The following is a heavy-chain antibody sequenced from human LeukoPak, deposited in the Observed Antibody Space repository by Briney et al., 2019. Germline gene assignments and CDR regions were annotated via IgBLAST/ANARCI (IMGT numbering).Heavy chain of an antibody. J-gene: IGHJ4*02. V-gene: IGHV3-15*01. CDR3: TAGTGRSDFDY. D-gene: IGHD3/OR15-3a*01. CDR1: GFTFSNAW. Sequence: PGGSLRLSCAASGFTFSNAWMSWVRQAPGRGREWVGRIKRKGDDGTIDYAAPVKGRLSISRDDSKNTLYLQMNSLKSEDKAVYYCTAGTGRSDFDYWGQGTLVTVSS. CDR2: IKRKGDDGTI.